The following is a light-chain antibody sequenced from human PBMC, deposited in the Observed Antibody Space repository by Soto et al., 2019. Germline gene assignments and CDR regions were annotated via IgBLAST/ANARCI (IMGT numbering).Light chain of an antibody. V-gene: IGLV4-69*01. CDR1: SRHNTNA. CDR2: VNSDGSH. CDR3: QAWATGIHI. Sequence: QPVLTQSPSASASLGASVKLTCTLSSRHNTNAIAWHQQQPKKGPRFLMKVNSDGSHFKGDGIPDRFSGSSSGAERYLTIPSLQSEDEADYYCQAWATGIHIFGGGTKLTVL. J-gene: IGLJ2*01.